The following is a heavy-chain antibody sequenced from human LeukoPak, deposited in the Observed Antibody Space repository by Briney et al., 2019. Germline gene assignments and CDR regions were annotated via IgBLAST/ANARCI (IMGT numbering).Heavy chain of an antibody. J-gene: IGHJ4*02. D-gene: IGHD5-12*01. V-gene: IGHV3-23*01. Sequence: GGSLRLSCAASGFTFSSYVMSWVRQAPGKGPEWVSTISGSGGNIYYADSVKGRFTISRDNSKNTLYLQMNSLRAEDTAVYYCARDPEGSSGYLYWGQGTLVTVSS. CDR3: ARDPEGSSGYLY. CDR1: GFTFSSYV. CDR2: ISGSGGNI.